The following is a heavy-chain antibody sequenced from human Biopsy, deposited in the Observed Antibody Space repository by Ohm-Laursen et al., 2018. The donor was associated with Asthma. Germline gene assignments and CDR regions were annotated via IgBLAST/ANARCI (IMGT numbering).Heavy chain of an antibody. Sequence: SVKVSCNISEYSLTDLSMHWVRQAPGQGLEWMGGHDHEEGGTANARRFQGRVTMTEDTSIDTAYMELSSLSSDDTAVYYCASDFPKDYVRYNFQFWGQGTLVTVSS. D-gene: IGHD4-17*01. V-gene: IGHV1-24*01. CDR1: EYSLTDLS. CDR2: HDHEEGGT. J-gene: IGHJ4*02. CDR3: ASDFPKDYVRYNFQF.